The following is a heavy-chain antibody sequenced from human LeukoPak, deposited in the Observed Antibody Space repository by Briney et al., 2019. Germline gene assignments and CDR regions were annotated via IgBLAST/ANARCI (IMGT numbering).Heavy chain of an antibody. J-gene: IGHJ4*02. D-gene: IGHD3-22*01. Sequence: PSETLSLTCTVSDGSISSYFWNWIRQPAGKGLEWIGRIYTSGSTNYNPSLKRRVTMSVDTSKNQFSLKLSSVTAADTAVYYCARDLRESSGPYYYFDYWGQGTLVTVSS. V-gene: IGHV4-4*07. CDR1: DGSISSYF. CDR2: IYTSGST. CDR3: ARDLRESSGPYYYFDY.